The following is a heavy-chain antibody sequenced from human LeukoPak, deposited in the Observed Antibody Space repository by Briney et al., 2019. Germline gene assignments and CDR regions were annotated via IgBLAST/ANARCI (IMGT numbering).Heavy chain of an antibody. CDR2: INYSGST. D-gene: IGHD5-12*01. CDR3: ARVPLGYSGAYYFDY. Sequence: TSQTLSLTCTVGGGSISSDGYYWSWIRQLPGKGLEYIGYINYSGSTYYNPPLKSRVTISVDTSKNQFSLKLTSVTAADTAVYYCARVPLGYSGAYYFDYWGQGTLVTVSP. J-gene: IGHJ4*02. CDR1: GGSISSDGYY. V-gene: IGHV4-31*03.